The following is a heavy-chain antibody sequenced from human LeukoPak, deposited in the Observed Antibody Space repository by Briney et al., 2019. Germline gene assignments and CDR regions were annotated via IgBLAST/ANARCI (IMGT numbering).Heavy chain of an antibody. V-gene: IGHV3-23*01. CDR3: AKDFDSSGYHYWYFDL. J-gene: IGHJ2*01. D-gene: IGHD3-22*01. CDR1: GFAFSNYA. CDR2: ISGSGGTT. Sequence: GGSLRLSCEASGFAFSNYAMSWVRQAPEKGLEWVASISGSGGTTNYADSVKGRFTISRDNSRTTLYLQMNGLSAEDAAFYYCAKDFDSSGYHYWYFDLWGRGTLVAVSS.